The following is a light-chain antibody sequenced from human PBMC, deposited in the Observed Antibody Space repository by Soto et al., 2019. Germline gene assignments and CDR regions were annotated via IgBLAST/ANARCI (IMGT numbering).Light chain of an antibody. CDR3: QQRINWPFT. V-gene: IGKV3-11*01. Sequence: EIVLTQSPATLSLSPGERDTLSCRASQSVSSYLAWYQHKPGQAPRLLIYDASIRATGIPARFSGSGSGTDFTLTISSPEPDDFAVYYCQQRINWPFTFGQGTRLEIK. J-gene: IGKJ5*01. CDR1: QSVSSY. CDR2: DAS.